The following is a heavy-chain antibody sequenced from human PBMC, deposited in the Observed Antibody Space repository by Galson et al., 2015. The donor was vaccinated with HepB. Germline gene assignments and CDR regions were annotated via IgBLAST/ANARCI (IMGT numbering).Heavy chain of an antibody. D-gene: IGHD3-10*01. V-gene: IGHV3-21*01. CDR3: AREGITMVRGVIVY. Sequence: SLRLSCAASGFTFSSYSMNWVRQAPGKGLEWVSSISSSSYIYYADSVKGRFTISRDNAKNPLYLQMNSLRAEDTAVYYCAREGITMVRGVIVYWGQGTLVTVSS. CDR1: GFTFSSYS. J-gene: IGHJ4*02. CDR2: ISSSSYI.